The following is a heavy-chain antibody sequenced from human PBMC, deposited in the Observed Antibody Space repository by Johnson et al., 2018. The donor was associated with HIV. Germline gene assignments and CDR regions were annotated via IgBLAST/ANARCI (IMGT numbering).Heavy chain of an antibody. CDR3: AKDLTYYNFWSGYWGDAFDI. J-gene: IGHJ3*02. V-gene: IGHV3-23*04. CDR1: GFTFSSYA. Sequence: VQLVESGGGVVQPGGSLRLSCAASGFTFSSYAMSWVRQAPGKGLEWVSAITGSGGSTSYADSGTGRFTISRDNSKNTLYLQLNSLSTEDTAVYYCAKDLTYYNFWSGYWGDAFDIWGQGTMVTVSS. CDR2: ITGSGGST. D-gene: IGHD3-3*01.